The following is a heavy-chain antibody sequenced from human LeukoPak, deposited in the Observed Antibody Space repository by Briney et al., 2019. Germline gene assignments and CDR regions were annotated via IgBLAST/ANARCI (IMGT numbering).Heavy chain of an antibody. CDR1: GYTFTTYY. Sequence: GASAKVSCKASGYTFTTYYLHWVRQAPGQGLEWVAIINPSDGSTSNAQKFQGRVTVTMDTSTSTVNMELSSLRSEDTAVYYCVIAALDYWGQGTLVTVSS. CDR2: INPSDGST. CDR3: VIAALDY. D-gene: IGHD2-21*01. J-gene: IGHJ4*02. V-gene: IGHV1-46*01.